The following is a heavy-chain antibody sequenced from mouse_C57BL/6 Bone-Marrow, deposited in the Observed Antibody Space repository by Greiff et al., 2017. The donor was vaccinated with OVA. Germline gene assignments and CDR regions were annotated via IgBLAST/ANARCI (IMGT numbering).Heavy chain of an antibody. V-gene: IGHV5-6*01. J-gene: IGHJ1*03. Sequence: EVKLMESGGDLVKPGGSLKLSCAASGFTFSSYGMSWVRQTPDKRLEWVATISSGGSYTYYPDSVKGRFTISRDNAKNTLYLQMSSLKSEDTAMYYCARHRYYYGSSRYWYFDVWGTGTTVTVSS. CDR3: ARHRYYYGSSRYWYFDV. CDR2: ISSGGSYT. CDR1: GFTFSSYG. D-gene: IGHD1-1*01.